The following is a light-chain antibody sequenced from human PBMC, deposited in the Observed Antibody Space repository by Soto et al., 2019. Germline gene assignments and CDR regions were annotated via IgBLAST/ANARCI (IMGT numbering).Light chain of an antibody. J-gene: IGKJ1*01. CDR1: QSVSSN. CDR2: EAS. Sequence: EIVMTQSPATLSVSPGERFTLSCRASQSVSSNLAWYQQKPGQAPRLLIYEASTRATGVPARFSGSGSGTEFTLTISSLQSEDFAVYYCQQHNVWPATFGQGTKVEIK. V-gene: IGKV3-15*01. CDR3: QQHNVWPAT.